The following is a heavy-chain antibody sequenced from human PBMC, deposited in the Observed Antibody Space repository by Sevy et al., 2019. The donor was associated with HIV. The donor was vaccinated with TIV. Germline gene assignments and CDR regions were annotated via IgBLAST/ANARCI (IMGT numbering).Heavy chain of an antibody. D-gene: IGHD2-2*02. V-gene: IGHV3-7*04. CDR1: GFTFSSYN. J-gene: IGHJ4*02. Sequence: GGSLRLSCAASGFTFSSYNMNWVRQAPGKPLEWVANIKEDDTVKYYVDSVQGRFTIFRDNGRNLVYLVMNNLRVEDTALYYCVRAIQSEGSFWGQGTLVTVSS. CDR3: VRAIQSEGSF. CDR2: IKEDDTVK.